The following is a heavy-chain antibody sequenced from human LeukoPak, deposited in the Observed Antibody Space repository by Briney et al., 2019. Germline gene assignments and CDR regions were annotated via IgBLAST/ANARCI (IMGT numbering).Heavy chain of an antibody. V-gene: IGHV4-59*01. CDR2: IYYSGST. D-gene: IGHD1-26*01. CDR3: ARVLGAVSYSGSYYNYFDY. CDR1: GGSISSYY. J-gene: IGHJ4*02. Sequence: KSSETLSLTCTVSGGSISSYYWSWIRQPPGKGLEWIGYIYYSGSTNYNPSLKSRVTISVDTSKNQFSLKLSSVTAADTAVYYCARVLGAVSYSGSYYNYFDYWGQGTLVTVSS.